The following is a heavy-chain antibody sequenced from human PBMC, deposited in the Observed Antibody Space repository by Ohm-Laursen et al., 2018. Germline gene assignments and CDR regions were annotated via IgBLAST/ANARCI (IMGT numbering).Heavy chain of an antibody. Sequence: SLRLSCAASGFTFSSYGMHWVRQAPGKGLEWVAVIWYDGSNKYYADSVKGRFTISRDNSKNTLYLQMNSLRAEDTAVYYCAKEGGGSYLYYYYYGMDVWGQGTTVTVSS. CDR2: IWYDGSNK. V-gene: IGHV3-33*06. CDR3: AKEGGGSYLYYYYYGMDV. CDR1: GFTFSSYG. J-gene: IGHJ6*02. D-gene: IGHD1-26*01.